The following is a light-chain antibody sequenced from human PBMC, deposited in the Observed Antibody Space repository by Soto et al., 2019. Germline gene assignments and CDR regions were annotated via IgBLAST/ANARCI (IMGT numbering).Light chain of an antibody. J-gene: IGKJ1*01. Sequence: DIQMTQSPSSVSASVGDRVTITCRASQDISSWLAWFQQKPGKAPQFLIYAASTLQSGVPSRFSGSGSGTDFTLTITSLQPEDFATYYCLQPHSFPWTFGQGTKVEFK. CDR3: LQPHSFPWT. V-gene: IGKV1-12*01. CDR2: AAS. CDR1: QDISSW.